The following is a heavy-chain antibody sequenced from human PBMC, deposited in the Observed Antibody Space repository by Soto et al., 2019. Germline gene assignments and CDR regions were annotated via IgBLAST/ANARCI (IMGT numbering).Heavy chain of an antibody. J-gene: IGHJ4*02. Sequence: GGSLRLSCAASGFTFSSYAMSWVRQAPGKGLEWVSAISGSGGSTYYADSVKGRFTISRDNSKNTLYLQMNSLRAEDTAVYYCAKVAGRNLVTLREGFDYWGQGTLVTVSS. CDR3: AKVAGRNLVTLREGFDY. V-gene: IGHV3-23*01. D-gene: IGHD3-10*01. CDR2: ISGSGGST. CDR1: GFTFSSYA.